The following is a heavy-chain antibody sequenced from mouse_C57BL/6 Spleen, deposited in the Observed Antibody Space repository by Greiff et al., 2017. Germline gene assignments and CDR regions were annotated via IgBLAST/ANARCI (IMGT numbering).Heavy chain of an antibody. CDR2: IDPSDSET. CDR3: AILYYYGSSHYWYFDV. D-gene: IGHD1-1*01. Sequence: QVQLKQPGAELVRPGSSVKLSCKASGYTFTSYWMHWVKQRPIQGLEWIGNIDPSDSETPYNQKFKDKATLTVDKSSSTAYMQLSSLTSEDSAVYYCAILYYYGSSHYWYFDVWGTGTTVTVSS. CDR1: GYTFTSYW. V-gene: IGHV1-52*01. J-gene: IGHJ1*03.